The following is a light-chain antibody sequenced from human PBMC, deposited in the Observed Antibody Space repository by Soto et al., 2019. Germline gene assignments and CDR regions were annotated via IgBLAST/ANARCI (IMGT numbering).Light chain of an antibody. V-gene: IGKV1-27*01. J-gene: IGKJ3*01. CDR2: TAS. CDR1: QDINSF. Sequence: DIQMTQSPSSLSASVGDRVIITCRASQDINSFLAWYQQKPGKVPKLLIHTASTLQSGVPSRFRGSGSATDFTLTISSLQHEDVETYFCQKYKIAHLTLGHGTKVDIK. CDR3: QKYKIAHLT.